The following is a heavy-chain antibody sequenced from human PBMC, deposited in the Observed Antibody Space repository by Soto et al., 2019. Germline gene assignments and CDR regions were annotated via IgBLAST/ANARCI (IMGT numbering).Heavy chain of an antibody. J-gene: IGHJ4*02. CDR3: IRRETHMVGTFDY. V-gene: IGHV2-5*02. CDR2: IYWDGDK. D-gene: IGHD3-10*02. CDR1: GFSLSGDEVG. Sequence: SGPTLVNPTQTLTLTCTFSGFSLSGDEVGVGWVRQPPGKALEWLALIYWDGDKRYSTSLESRLKITQETSKNQVILTMTNMDPVDTATYYCIRRETHMVGTFDYWGQGTLVTVSS.